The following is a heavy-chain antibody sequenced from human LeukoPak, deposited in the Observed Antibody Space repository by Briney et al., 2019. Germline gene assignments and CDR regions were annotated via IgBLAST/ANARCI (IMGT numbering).Heavy chain of an antibody. CDR3: ARDLTTLTTSWFDP. D-gene: IGHD4-17*01. Sequence: EASVKVSCKASGYTFTGYYMHWVRQAPGQGLEWMGWINPNSGGTNYAQKFQGRVTMTRDTSISTAYMELSRLRSDDTAVYYCARDLTTLTTSWFDPWGQGTLVTVSS. CDR1: GYTFTGYY. V-gene: IGHV1-2*02. J-gene: IGHJ5*02. CDR2: INPNSGGT.